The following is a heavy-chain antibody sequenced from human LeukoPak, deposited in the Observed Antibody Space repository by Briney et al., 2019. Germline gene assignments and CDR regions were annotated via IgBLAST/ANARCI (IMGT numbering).Heavy chain of an antibody. Sequence: SETLSLTCTVSGGSISSGSSYWSWIRQPAGKGLEWIGRIYTSGSTNYNPSLKSRVTISVDTSKNQFSLKLSSVTAADTAVYYCARGVAALHAFDIWGQGTMVTVSS. CDR2: IYTSGST. CDR1: GGSISSGSSY. V-gene: IGHV4-61*02. D-gene: IGHD6-6*01. CDR3: ARGVAALHAFDI. J-gene: IGHJ3*02.